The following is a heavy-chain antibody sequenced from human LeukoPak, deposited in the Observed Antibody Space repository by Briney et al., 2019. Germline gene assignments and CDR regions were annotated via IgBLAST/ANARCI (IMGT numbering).Heavy chain of an antibody. CDR2: IYTSGST. Sequence: SETLSLTCTVSGVSISSGSYCWSWIRQPAGKGLEWIVRIYTSGSTNYNPSLKSRVTISVDTSKNQFSLKLSSVTAADTAVYYCARGTSRGWLQIEGYDYWGQGTLVTVSS. CDR3: ARGTSRGWLQIEGYDY. D-gene: IGHD5-24*01. J-gene: IGHJ4*02. V-gene: IGHV4-61*02. CDR1: GVSISSGSYC.